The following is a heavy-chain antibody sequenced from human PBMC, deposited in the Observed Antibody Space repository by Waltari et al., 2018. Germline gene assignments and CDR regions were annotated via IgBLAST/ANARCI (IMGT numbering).Heavy chain of an antibody. J-gene: IGHJ6*02. CDR1: GYTFTSYD. D-gene: IGHD3-3*01. CDR2: LNPNSGNT. V-gene: IGHV1-8*02. Sequence: QVQLVQSGAEVKKPGASVKVSCKASGYTFTSYDINWVRQATGQGLEWMGWLNPNSGNTGYAQKFQGRVTMTRNTSISTAYMELSSLRSEDTAVYYCARGQLRFLEWTSYWARPRKKYYYYGMDVWGQGTTVTVSS. CDR3: ARGQLRFLEWTSYWARPRKKYYYYGMDV.